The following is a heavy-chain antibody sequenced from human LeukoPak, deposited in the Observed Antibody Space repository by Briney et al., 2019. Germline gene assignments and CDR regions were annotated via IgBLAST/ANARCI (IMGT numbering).Heavy chain of an antibody. J-gene: IGHJ4*02. CDR3: ATRRNSDFQGFDY. Sequence: PSETLSLTCTVSGGSISNTNYYWGWIRQPPGKGLEWIGNIHYSGSTYYNPSLKGRVTISVDTSKNQFSLNLSSVTAADTAVYYCATRRNSDFQGFDYWGQGTLVTVSS. CDR1: GGSISNTNYY. CDR2: IHYSGST. D-gene: IGHD3-3*01. V-gene: IGHV4-39*01.